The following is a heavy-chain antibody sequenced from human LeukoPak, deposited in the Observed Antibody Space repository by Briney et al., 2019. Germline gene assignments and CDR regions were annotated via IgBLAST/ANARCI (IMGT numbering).Heavy chain of an antibody. CDR3: ARDNYSGSRYFDH. D-gene: IGHD1-26*01. J-gene: IGHJ4*02. CDR1: GFTFSSYG. Sequence: GGSPRLSCAASGFTFSSYGMHWVRQAPGKGLEWVANIKQDGSEKYYVDSVKGRFTVSRDNAKNSLYLQMNSLRAEDTAIYYCARDNYSGSRYFDHWGQGTLVTVSS. V-gene: IGHV3-7*01. CDR2: IKQDGSEK.